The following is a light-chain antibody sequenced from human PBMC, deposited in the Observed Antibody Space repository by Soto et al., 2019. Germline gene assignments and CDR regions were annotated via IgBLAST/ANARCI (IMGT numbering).Light chain of an antibody. CDR2: AAS. Sequence: DIQMTQTPSSLSASVGDRVTITCRASQSISSDLNWYQQKPGKAPKILIYAASSLQSGVPSRFSGSGSGKDFTLTISSLQPEDFATYYCQQSYSTPPAFGGGTKVEIK. CDR1: QSISSD. CDR3: QQSYSTPPA. J-gene: IGKJ4*01. V-gene: IGKV1-39*01.